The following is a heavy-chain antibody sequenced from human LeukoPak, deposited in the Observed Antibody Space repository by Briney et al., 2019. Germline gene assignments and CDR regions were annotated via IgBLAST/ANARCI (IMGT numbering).Heavy chain of an antibody. J-gene: IGHJ4*02. CDR3: ARGIQLWSPWDY. Sequence: GGSLRLSCAASGFTFSSYEMSWVRQAPGKGLEWVSYISSSGSTIYYADSVKGRFTISRDNAKNSLYLQMNSLRAEDTAVYYCARGIQLWSPWDYWGQGTLVTVPS. V-gene: IGHV3-48*03. CDR2: ISSSGSTI. CDR1: GFTFSSYE. D-gene: IGHD5-18*01.